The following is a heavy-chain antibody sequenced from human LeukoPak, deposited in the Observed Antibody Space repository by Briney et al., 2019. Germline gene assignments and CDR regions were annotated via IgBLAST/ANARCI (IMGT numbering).Heavy chain of an antibody. J-gene: IGHJ4*02. CDR2: IYYSGST. CDR1: GGSISSGDYY. Sequence: PSQTLSLTCTVSGGSISSGDYYWSWIRQPPGKGLEWIGYIYYSGSTYYNPSLKSRVTISVDTSKIQFSLKLSSVTAADTAVYYCARALGYCSSTSCYPDYWGQGTLVTVSS. V-gene: IGHV4-30-4*01. CDR3: ARALGYCSSTSCYPDY. D-gene: IGHD2-2*01.